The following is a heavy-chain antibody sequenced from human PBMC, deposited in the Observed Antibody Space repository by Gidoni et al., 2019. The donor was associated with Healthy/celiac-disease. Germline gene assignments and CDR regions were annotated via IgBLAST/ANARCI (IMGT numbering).Heavy chain of an antibody. D-gene: IGHD2-15*01. CDR3: ARHKSYCSGGSCYSRYNWFDP. J-gene: IGHJ5*02. Sequence: QLQLQESGPGLVKPSETLSLTCTVSGGSISSSSYYWGWIRQPPGKGLEWIGSIYYSGSTYYNPSLKSRVTISVDTSKNQFSLKLSSVTAADTAVYYCARHKSYCSGGSCYSRYNWFDPWGQGTLVTVSS. CDR1: GGSISSSSYY. CDR2: IYYSGST. V-gene: IGHV4-39*01.